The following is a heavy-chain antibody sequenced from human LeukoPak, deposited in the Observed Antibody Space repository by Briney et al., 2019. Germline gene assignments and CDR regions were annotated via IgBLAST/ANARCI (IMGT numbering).Heavy chain of an antibody. Sequence: PGGSLRLSCAASGFTFDDYGMSWVRQAPGKGLEWVSGINWNGGSTGYADSVKGRFTISRDNAKNSLYLQMNSLRAEGTALYYCARGPLGRYYYYMDVWGKGTTVTVSS. CDR1: GFTFDDYG. J-gene: IGHJ6*03. V-gene: IGHV3-20*04. CDR3: ARGPLGRYYYYMDV. CDR2: INWNGGST. D-gene: IGHD1-14*01.